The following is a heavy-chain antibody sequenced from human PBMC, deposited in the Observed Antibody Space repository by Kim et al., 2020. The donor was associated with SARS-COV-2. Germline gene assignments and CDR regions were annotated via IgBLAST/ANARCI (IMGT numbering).Heavy chain of an antibody. Sequence: GGSLRLSCAASGFTFSSYSMNWVRQAPGKGLEWVSYISSSSSIIYYADSVKGQFTISRDNAKNSLYLQMNSLRDEDTAVYYCARVGETYYDILTGYSLDYRGQGALVTVSS. CDR3: ARVGETYYDILTGYSLDY. CDR1: GFTFSSYS. CDR2: ISSSSSII. V-gene: IGHV3-48*02. D-gene: IGHD3-9*01. J-gene: IGHJ4*02.